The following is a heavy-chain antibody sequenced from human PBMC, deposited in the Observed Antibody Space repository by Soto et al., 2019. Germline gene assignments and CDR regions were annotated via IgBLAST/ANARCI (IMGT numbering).Heavy chain of an antibody. CDR2: IAYDGSNK. J-gene: IGHJ5*02. Sequence: QVQLVESGGGVVQPGRSLRLSCVASGFTFSSYGMHWVRQAPGKGLEWVAVIAYDGSNKYYADSVKGRFTISRDNSKNPLLXQMTSLRAEDTAVYYCAKDNCVIHSCYRLYNLFDPWGQGTLVTVSS. V-gene: IGHV3-30*18. CDR1: GFTFSSYG. CDR3: AKDNCVIHSCYRLYNLFDP. D-gene: IGHD2-2*01.